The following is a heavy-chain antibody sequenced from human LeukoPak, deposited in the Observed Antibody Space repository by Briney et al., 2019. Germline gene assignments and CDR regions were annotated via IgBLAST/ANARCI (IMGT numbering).Heavy chain of an antibody. Sequence: ASVKVSCKASGGTFSNYVISWVRQAPGQGLEWMGGIIPVFGTREYAQRFQDRVAITAEEATSTVHMELSGLKFDDTAVYYCARDDMGSTGGEVFDIWGQGTMVAVSS. V-gene: IGHV1-69*13. CDR1: GGTFSNYV. D-gene: IGHD3-16*01. CDR3: ARDDMGSTGGEVFDI. J-gene: IGHJ3*02. CDR2: IIPVFGTR.